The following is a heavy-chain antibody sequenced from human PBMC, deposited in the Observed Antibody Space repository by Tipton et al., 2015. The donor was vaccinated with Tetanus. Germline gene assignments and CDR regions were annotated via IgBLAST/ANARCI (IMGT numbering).Heavy chain of an antibody. CDR3: AKDFGATRYYGMDV. CDR2: ISWNSGSI. CDR1: GFTFDDYA. J-gene: IGHJ6*02. Sequence: SLRLSCAASGFTFDDYAMHWVRQAPGKGLEWVSGISWNSGSIGYADSVKGRFTISRDNAKNSLYLQMNSLRAEDTALYYCAKDFGATRYYGMDVWGQGTTVTVSS. V-gene: IGHV3-9*01. D-gene: IGHD2-15*01.